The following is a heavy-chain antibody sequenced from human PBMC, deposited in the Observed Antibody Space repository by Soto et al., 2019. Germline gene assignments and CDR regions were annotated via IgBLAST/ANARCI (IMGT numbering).Heavy chain of an antibody. J-gene: IGHJ4*02. Sequence: GGSLRLFCAPSRFTFISYVMSWGRQAPGKRLKCLSAISGSGGNRYYADAVKGRCPITRDNSKNKLYLQMNSRRAEDTAVYYCAKERVAAARPYFDYWGQGTLVTVSS. CDR2: ISGSGGNR. CDR1: RFTFISYV. D-gene: IGHD6-6*01. CDR3: AKERVAAARPYFDY. V-gene: IGHV3-23*01.